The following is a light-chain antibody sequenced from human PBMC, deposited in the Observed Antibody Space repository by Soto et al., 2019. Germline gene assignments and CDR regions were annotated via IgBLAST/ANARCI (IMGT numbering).Light chain of an antibody. CDR1: QSISCS. CDR2: GAS. V-gene: IGKV1-39*01. Sequence: IHMNLSPSTLPTYDGDRVTITCRASQSISCSLNWYQQKPGKAPKLLIYGASTLQSGVPSRFSGSGSGTDFTLTISSLEPEDFAVYYCQQRSNWPRTFGQGGNVDIK. CDR3: QQRSNWPRT. J-gene: IGKJ1*01.